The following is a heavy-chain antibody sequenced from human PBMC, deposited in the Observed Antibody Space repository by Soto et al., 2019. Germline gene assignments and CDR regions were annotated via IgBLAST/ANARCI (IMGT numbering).Heavy chain of an antibody. CDR1: GFTFSSYG. D-gene: IGHD2-15*01. V-gene: IGHV3-33*01. J-gene: IGHJ6*02. CDR3: TTALWKAASPYYYYYGMDV. Sequence: GGSLRLSCAASGFTFSSYGMHWVRQAPGKGLEWVAVIWYDGSNKYYADSVKGRFTISRDNSKNTLYLQMNSLRAEDTAVYYCTTALWKAASPYYYYYGMDVWGQGTTVTVSS. CDR2: IWYDGSNK.